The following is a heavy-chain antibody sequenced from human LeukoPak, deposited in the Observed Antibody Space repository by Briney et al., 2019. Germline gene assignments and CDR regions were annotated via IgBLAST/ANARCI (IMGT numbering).Heavy chain of an antibody. J-gene: IGHJ6*02. V-gene: IGHV1-2*02. Sequence: GASVKVSCKASGYTFTGYYMHWVRQAPGQGLEWMGWINPNSGGTNYAQKFQGRVTMTRDTSISTAYMELSRLRSDDTAVYYCARVLIYLHRTAMAHYGMDVWGQGTTVTVSS. CDR1: GYTFTGYY. CDR3: ARVLIYLHRTAMAHYGMDV. D-gene: IGHD5-18*01. CDR2: INPNSGGT.